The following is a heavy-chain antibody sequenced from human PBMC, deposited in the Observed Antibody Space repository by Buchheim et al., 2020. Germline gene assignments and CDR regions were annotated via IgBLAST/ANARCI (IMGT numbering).Heavy chain of an antibody. Sequence: QSQVVQSGSEVKKPGASVTLSCKASGYSFSSYGITWVRRAPGQGLEWIGWINTYNGFTKYAQKFQGRVTLTTDRPTSTAYMELRSLRSDDTAVYHCARVNSGSAPGRWLDAWGQGNL. J-gene: IGHJ5*02. CDR1: GYSFSSYG. D-gene: IGHD1-26*01. CDR2: INTYNGFT. CDR3: ARVNSGSAPGRWLDA. V-gene: IGHV1-18*01.